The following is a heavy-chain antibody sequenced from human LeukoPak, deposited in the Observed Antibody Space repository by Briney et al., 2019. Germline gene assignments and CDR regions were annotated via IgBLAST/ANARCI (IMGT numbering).Heavy chain of an antibody. CDR1: GGSISGTDYY. CDR2: IHHSGTT. CDR3: AGRGYAMAY. D-gene: IGHD5-12*01. Sequence: PSQTLSLTCSVSGGSISGTDYYWSWIRQPPGKGLEWIGYIHHSGTTSYNPSLKSRITISVDPSMNQFSLKPTSMTAADTAVYYCAGRGYAMAYWGQGTLVTVSS. J-gene: IGHJ4*02. V-gene: IGHV4-30-4*01.